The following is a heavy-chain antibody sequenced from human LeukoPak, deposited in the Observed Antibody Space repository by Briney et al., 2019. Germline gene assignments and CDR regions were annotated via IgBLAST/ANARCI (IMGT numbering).Heavy chain of an antibody. D-gene: IGHD2-2*01. Sequence: GGSLRLFCAASGFTFSSYGMHWVRQAPGKGLEWVAFIHFDGSTKYSGDSVKGRFTISRDNSKNTLYLQMNSLRPEDTAVYYCAKDQCTRTSCDGYPGYWGQGSLVTVSS. CDR3: AKDQCTRTSCDGYPGY. V-gene: IGHV3-30*02. CDR1: GFTFSSYG. CDR2: IHFDGSTK. J-gene: IGHJ4*02.